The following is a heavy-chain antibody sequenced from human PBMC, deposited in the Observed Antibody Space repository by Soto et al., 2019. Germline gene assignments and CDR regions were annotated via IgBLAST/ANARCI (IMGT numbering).Heavy chain of an antibody. CDR2: ISAHNCNT. V-gene: IGHV1-18*01. CDR1: GYTFTSYG. Sequence: QVHLVQSGAEVKKPGASVKVSCKASGYTFTSYGITWVRQAPGQGLEWMGWISAHNCNTDYAQKPQGRVIVTRDTSPCTAYMELRSLISDDTAVYYCARGRYGDYWGQGTLVTVSS. D-gene: IGHD1-1*01. J-gene: IGHJ4*02. CDR3: ARGRYGDY.